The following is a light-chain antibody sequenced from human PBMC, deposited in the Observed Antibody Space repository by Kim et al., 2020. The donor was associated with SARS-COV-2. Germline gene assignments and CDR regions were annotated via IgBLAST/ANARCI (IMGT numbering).Light chain of an antibody. CDR1: NIGSKS. Sequence: SYELTQPPSVSVAPGKTARITCGGNNIGSKSVHWNQQKPGHAPVLVIYYDSDRPSGIPERFSGSNSGNTATLTISRVEAGDEADYYCQVWDNNSDHWVFGGGTQLTVL. CDR2: YDS. CDR3: QVWDNNSDHWV. V-gene: IGLV3-21*04. J-gene: IGLJ3*02.